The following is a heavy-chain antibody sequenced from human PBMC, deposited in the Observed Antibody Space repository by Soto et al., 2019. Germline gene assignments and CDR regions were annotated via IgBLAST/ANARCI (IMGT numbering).Heavy chain of an antibody. Sequence: QVQLVQSGVEVKKPGASVKVSCKASGYTFINYGISWVRQAPGQGLEWMGWISAYNANTNYAQKLQGRVTMTTDTSTSTAYMELRSLRSDDTAVFYCARVPPYHYGGNSPYYFDYWGQGTLVTVSS. CDR1: GYTFINYG. CDR2: ISAYNANT. V-gene: IGHV1-18*01. CDR3: ARVPPYHYGGNSPYYFDY. D-gene: IGHD4-17*01. J-gene: IGHJ4*02.